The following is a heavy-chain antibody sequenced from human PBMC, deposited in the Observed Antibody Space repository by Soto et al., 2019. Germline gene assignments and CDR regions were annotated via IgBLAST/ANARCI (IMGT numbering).Heavy chain of an antibody. D-gene: IGHD2-15*01. CDR2: ISSSSSYI. CDR1: GFTFSSYS. V-gene: IGHV3-21*01. J-gene: IGHJ4*02. CDR3: ARYYHYCSGGSCYEIFDY. Sequence: PGGSLRLSCAASGFTFSSYSMNWVRQAPGKGLEWVSSISSSSSYIYYADSVKGRFTISRDNAKNSLYLQMNSLRAEDTAVYYCARYYHYCSGGSCYEIFDYWGQGTLVTVSS.